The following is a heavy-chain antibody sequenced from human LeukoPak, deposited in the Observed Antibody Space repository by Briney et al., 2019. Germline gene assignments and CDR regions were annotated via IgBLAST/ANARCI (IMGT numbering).Heavy chain of an antibody. CDR1: GDSISSGAHS. J-gene: IGHJ4*02. Sequence: SQTLSLTCAVSGDSISSGAHSWSWIRQPPGKGLEWIGYIFHTGRTYYNPSLKSRVTLSVDRSNNQFSLKLSSVAAADTAVYYCARLSTLVQGIVTHMILDSWGQGTLVTVSS. CDR3: ARLSTLVQGIVTHMILDS. CDR2: IFHTGRT. V-gene: IGHV4-30-2*01. D-gene: IGHD2/OR15-2a*01.